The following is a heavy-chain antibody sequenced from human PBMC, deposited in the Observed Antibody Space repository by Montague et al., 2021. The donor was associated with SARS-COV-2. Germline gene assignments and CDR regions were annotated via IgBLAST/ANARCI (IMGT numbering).Heavy chain of an antibody. Sequence: FLRLSCAASGFTFSSYGMHWVRQAPGKGLEWVAVIWYDGSNKYYADSVKGRFTISRDNSKNTLYLQMNSLRAEDTAVYYCAKDFGSSLTEQFDYWGQGTLVTVSS. CDR3: AKDFGSSLTEQFDY. D-gene: IGHD2-2*01. J-gene: IGHJ4*02. CDR2: IWYDGSNK. CDR1: GFTFSSYG. V-gene: IGHV3-33*06.